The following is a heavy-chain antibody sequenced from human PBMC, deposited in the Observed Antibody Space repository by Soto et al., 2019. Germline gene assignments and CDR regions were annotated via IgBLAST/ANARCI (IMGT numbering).Heavy chain of an antibody. Sequence: PSETLSLTCTASGGSISSYYWSWIRQPAGKGLEWIGRIYTSGSTNYNPSLKSRVTMSVDTSKNQFSLKLSSVTAADTAVYYCARADPGAGQGREYFYYWSQGTLVTVSS. D-gene: IGHD6-19*01. CDR3: ARADPGAGQGREYFYY. V-gene: IGHV4-4*07. CDR1: GGSISSYY. J-gene: IGHJ4*02. CDR2: IYTSGST.